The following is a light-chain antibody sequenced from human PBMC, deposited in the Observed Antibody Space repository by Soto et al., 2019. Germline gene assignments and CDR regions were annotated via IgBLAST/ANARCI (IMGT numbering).Light chain of an antibody. CDR1: QSIGVW. J-gene: IGKJ1*01. V-gene: IGKV1-5*01. Sequence: DIPMTQSPSTLSSFVGDRVTITCRASQSIGVWLAWYQQKPGKAPKLLIYDASNLQTGVPSRFSGSGPGTEFTLTISSLQPDDFATYYCQQYEVDSGTFGQGTKVEIK. CDR2: DAS. CDR3: QQYEVDSGT.